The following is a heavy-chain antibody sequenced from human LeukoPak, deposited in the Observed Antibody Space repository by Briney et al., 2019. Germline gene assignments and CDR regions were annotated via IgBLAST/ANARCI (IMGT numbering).Heavy chain of an antibody. CDR3: AKTQGFFDY. Sequence: PGGSLRLSCAASGFTFSSSVMTWVRQTPGKGLEWVSAISGSGGSTSCADSVKGRFTISRDNSKNTLYLQMNNMRVEDTALYYCAKTQGFFDYWGQGTLVTVSS. CDR2: ISGSGGST. J-gene: IGHJ4*02. CDR1: GFTFSSSV. V-gene: IGHV3-23*01.